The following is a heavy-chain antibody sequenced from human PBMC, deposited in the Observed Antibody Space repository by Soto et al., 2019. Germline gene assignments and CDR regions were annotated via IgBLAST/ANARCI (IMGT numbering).Heavy chain of an antibody. CDR3: ARRGLSLSGTTYWFDP. CDR1: RYTFTSYG. V-gene: IGHV1-18*01. J-gene: IGHJ5*02. Sequence: QVQLVQSGAEVKKPGASVKVSCKASRYTFTSYGISWVRQAPGQGLQWMGWISADNGNTNYAQTFQGRASMTTDTSTSTVDIELRNLRSDDTAVFFCARRGLSLSGTTYWFDPWGQGSLVTVSP. D-gene: IGHD1-7*01. CDR2: ISADNGNT.